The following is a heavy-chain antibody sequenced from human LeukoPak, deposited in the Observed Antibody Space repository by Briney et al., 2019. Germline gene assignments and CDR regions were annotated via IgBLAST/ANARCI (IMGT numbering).Heavy chain of an antibody. CDR2: ISYDGSNK. J-gene: IGHJ3*02. V-gene: IGHV3-30*18. CDR3: AKVPHWSSNDAFDI. D-gene: IGHD6-13*01. Sequence: PGGSLRLSCAASGFTFSSYGMHWVRQAPGKGLEWVAVISYDGSNKYYADSVKGRFTISRDNSKNTLYLQMNSLRAEDTAVYYCAKVPHWSSNDAFDIWGQGTMVTVSS. CDR1: GFTFSSYG.